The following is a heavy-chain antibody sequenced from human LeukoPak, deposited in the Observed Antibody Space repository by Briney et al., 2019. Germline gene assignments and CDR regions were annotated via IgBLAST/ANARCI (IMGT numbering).Heavy chain of an antibody. CDR3: ARSPSTMVVTPDY. CDR2: INPNSGGT. J-gene: IGHJ4*02. CDR1: GYTFTGYY. Sequence: ASVKVSCKASGYTFTGYYMHWVRQAPGQGLEWMARINPNSGGTNYAQKFQGRVTMTRDTSISTAYMELSRLRSDDTAVYYCARSPSTMVVTPDYWGQGTLVTVSS. V-gene: IGHV1-2*06. D-gene: IGHD4-23*01.